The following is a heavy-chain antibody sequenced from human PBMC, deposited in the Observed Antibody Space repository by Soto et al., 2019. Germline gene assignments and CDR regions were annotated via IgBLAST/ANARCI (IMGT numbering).Heavy chain of an antibody. Sequence: PGGSLRLSCAASGFTFSSYAMSWVRQAPGKGLEWVSAISGSGVSTYYAAYYADSVDGRFTISRDNSKNTVYLQMNSLRAEDTAIYYCAKPLYYNGWSKFDFWGQGVLVTVSS. CDR2: ISGSGVSTYYAA. J-gene: IGHJ4*02. D-gene: IGHD3-10*01. CDR1: GFTFSSYA. CDR3: AKPLYYNGWSKFDF. V-gene: IGHV3-23*01.